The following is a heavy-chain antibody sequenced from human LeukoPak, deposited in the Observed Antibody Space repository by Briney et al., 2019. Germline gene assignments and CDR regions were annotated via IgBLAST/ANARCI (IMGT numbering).Heavy chain of an antibody. D-gene: IGHD2/OR15-2a*01. V-gene: IGHV3-7*01. J-gene: IGHJ4*01. Sequence: PGGSLRLSCAASGFIFSSYWMSWVRPAPGKGLEWVAHIKQDGSEENYVDSVKGRFTISRDNAKNSLYLQMSSLRAEDTAVYYCAGNRVDYLGHGTLVTVSS. CDR1: GFIFSSYW. CDR2: IKQDGSEE. CDR3: AGNRVDY.